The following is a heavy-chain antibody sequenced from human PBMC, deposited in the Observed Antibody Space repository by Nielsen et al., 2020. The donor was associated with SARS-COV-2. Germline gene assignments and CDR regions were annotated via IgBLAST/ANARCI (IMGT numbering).Heavy chain of an antibody. Sequence: GGSLRLSCAASGFTFSSYAMHWVRQAPGKGLEWVSAISGSGGSTYYADSVKGRFTISRDNSKNTLYLQMNSLRAEDTAVYYCAKSSDDYYDSSGYPLYYFDYWGQGTLVTVSS. CDR2: ISGSGGST. J-gene: IGHJ4*02. CDR3: AKSSDDYYDSSGYPLYYFDY. CDR1: GFTFSSYA. D-gene: IGHD3-22*01. V-gene: IGHV3-23*01.